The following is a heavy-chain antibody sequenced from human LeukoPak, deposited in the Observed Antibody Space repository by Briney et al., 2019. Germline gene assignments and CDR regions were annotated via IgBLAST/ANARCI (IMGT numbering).Heavy chain of an antibody. J-gene: IGHJ4*02. CDR2: IYYSGST. D-gene: IGHD3-3*01. V-gene: IGHV4-39*01. CDR1: GGSISSSSYY. CDR3: VSRVYYDFWSGFQSDY. Sequence: SETLSLTCTVSGGSISSSSYYWGWIRQPPGKGLEWIGSIYYSGSTYYNPSLKSRVTISVDTSKNQFSLKLSSVTAADTAVYYCVSRVYYDFWSGFQSDYWGQGTLVTVSS.